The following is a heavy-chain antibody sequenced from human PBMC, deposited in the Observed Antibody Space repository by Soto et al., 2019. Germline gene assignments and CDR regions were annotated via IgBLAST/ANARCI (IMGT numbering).Heavy chain of an antibody. J-gene: IGHJ5*02. CDR3: ARDPAYNYYYDSSGSRFDP. CDR2: IKQDGSEK. CDR1: GFTFSSYW. D-gene: IGHD3-22*01. V-gene: IGHV3-7*03. Sequence: PGGSLRLSCAASGFTFSSYWMSWVRQAPGKGLEWVANIKQDGSEKYYVDSVKGRFTISRDNAKNSLYLQMNSLRAEDTAVYYCARDPAYNYYYDSSGSRFDPWGQGTLVTVSS.